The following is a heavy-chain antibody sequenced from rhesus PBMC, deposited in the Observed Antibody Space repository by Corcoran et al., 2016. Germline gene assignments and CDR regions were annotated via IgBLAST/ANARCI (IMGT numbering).Heavy chain of an antibody. CDR1: GFTFSSYW. V-gene: IGHV3S42*01. CDR2: INSGGGST. J-gene: IGHJ4*01. Sequence: EVQLVESGGGLAKPGGSLRLSCAASGFTFSSYWLNWVRQTPGKGLEWISAINSGGGSTYYADSVKGRFTIYRENSKNTHSMQMNRLRDEDTAVYYCATDEYCSGIYCYDEYYCDYWGQGVLVTVSS. CDR3: ATDEYCSGIYCYDEYYCDY. D-gene: IGHD2-27*01.